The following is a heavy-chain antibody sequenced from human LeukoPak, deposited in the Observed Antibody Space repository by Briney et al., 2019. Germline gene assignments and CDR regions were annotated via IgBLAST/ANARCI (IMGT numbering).Heavy chain of an antibody. Sequence: TGGSLRLSCAASGFTFDDYTMHWVRRAPGKGLEWVSVISWHGSTTKYADSVRGRFTIPRDNRKNSLSLQMNSLRPEDTALYYCAKDIGDSIGYNYFDSWGQGTLVTVSS. CDR2: ISWHGSTT. J-gene: IGHJ4*02. D-gene: IGHD3-22*01. V-gene: IGHV3-43*01. CDR1: GFTFDDYT. CDR3: AKDIGDSIGYNYFDS.